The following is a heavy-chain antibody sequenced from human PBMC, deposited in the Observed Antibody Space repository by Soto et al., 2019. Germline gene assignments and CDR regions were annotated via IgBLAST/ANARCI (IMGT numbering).Heavy chain of an antibody. CDR2: IIPVFRTS. D-gene: IGHD3-16*01. V-gene: IGHV1-69*18. CDR3: AKDGSWDGVGGDS. J-gene: IGHJ4*02. CDR1: GVTFSSYA. Sequence: QVQLVQSGAELKKPGSSVKVSCSASGVTFSSYAFTWLLQAPGQGLEWLGNIIPVFRTSNYAQGFQGRLTFIADEYPNPIYMELSSARSVDMAVSLCAKDGSWDGVGGDSWGQGTLVIVSS.